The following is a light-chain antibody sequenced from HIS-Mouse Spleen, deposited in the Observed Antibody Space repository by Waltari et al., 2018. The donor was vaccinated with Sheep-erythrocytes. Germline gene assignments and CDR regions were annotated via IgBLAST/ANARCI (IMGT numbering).Light chain of an antibody. CDR2: DVS. J-gene: IGLJ1*01. Sequence: QSALCQHASSPGHPEPSITIPHTATSSHLVGYIYVSWYQQHPGKAPKIMIYDVSNRPSGVSNRFSGSKSGNTASLTISGLQAEDEADYYCSSYTSSSILYVFGTGTKVTVL. V-gene: IGLV2-14*03. CDR3: SSYTSSSILYV. CDR1: SSHLVGYIY.